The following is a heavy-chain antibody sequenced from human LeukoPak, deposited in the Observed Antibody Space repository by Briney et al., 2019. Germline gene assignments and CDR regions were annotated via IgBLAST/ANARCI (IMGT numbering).Heavy chain of an antibody. Sequence: GGSLRLSCAASGFTISNNYIRWLRQAPGKGLEWVSHIYSGGFTQFAGSVRGRFTISRDNSKNKLYLQMNSLRAEDTAVYYCARIGYYYDSGRDYWGQGTLVTVSS. CDR3: ARIGYYYDSGRDY. V-gene: IGHV3-66*01. J-gene: IGHJ4*02. CDR1: GFTISNNY. D-gene: IGHD3-10*01. CDR2: IYSGGFT.